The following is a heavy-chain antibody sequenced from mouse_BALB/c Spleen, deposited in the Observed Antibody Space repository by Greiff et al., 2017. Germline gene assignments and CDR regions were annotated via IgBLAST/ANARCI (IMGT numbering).Heavy chain of an antibody. J-gene: IGHJ4*01. V-gene: IGHV3-2*02. Sequence: EVQLVESGAGLVKPSQSLSLSCAASGYSFTSDYVWCWLRQPPGNIVGWMGNISYSGSTSYNPSLKSRSSITRDTSKNQFFLQLNCVTTEDTATYYCARKHYDGRYAMDYWGQGTSVTVSS. CDR3: ARKHYDGRYAMDY. CDR1: GYSFTSDYV. D-gene: IGHD1-1*01. CDR2: ISYSGST.